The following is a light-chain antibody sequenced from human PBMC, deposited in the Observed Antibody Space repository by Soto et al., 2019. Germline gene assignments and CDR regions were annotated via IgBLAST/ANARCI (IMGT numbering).Light chain of an antibody. J-gene: IGLJ1*01. V-gene: IGLV2-14*01. CDR1: TSDVGGYDF. Sequence: QSALTQPASVSGSPGQSITISCTGTTSDVGGYDFVSWYRQYPGQAPKILIYEVTHRPLGVPDRFSGSKSGNTAFLTISGLQADDQADYYCSSYALTSSPVFGPGTKVTVI. CDR3: SSYALTSSPV. CDR2: EVT.